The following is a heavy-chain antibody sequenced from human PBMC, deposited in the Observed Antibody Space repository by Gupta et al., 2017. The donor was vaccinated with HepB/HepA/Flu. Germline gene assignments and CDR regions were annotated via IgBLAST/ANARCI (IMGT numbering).Heavy chain of an antibody. CDR1: RFSLSTSGVG. D-gene: IGHD6-13*01. CDR3: AHTDLAAAGTVWFAP. J-gene: IGHJ5*02. Sequence: QITLKESGPTLVKPTQTLTLTCNLPRFSLSTSGVGVGWIRKPPANARAGLALSYWDDDKGYSTSRKSMLTITKDNAKNKAVITMTSMETVGTATYYSAHTDLAAAGTVWFAPGGQGTMVTVFS. CDR2: SYWDDDK. V-gene: IGHV2-5*02.